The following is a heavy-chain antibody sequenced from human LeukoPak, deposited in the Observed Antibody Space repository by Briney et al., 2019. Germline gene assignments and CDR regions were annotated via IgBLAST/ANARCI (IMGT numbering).Heavy chain of an antibody. CDR3: ARETYSSSWYHDAFDI. D-gene: IGHD6-13*01. V-gene: IGHV4-4*07. J-gene: IGHJ3*02. Sequence: SETLSLTCTVSGVSISSYYWSWIRQPAGKGLEWIGHIYNSGSTNYNPSLKGRVTISVDTSKNQFSLKLSSVTAADTAFYYCARETYSSSWYHDAFDIWGQGTMVTVSS. CDR2: IYNSGST. CDR1: GVSISSYY.